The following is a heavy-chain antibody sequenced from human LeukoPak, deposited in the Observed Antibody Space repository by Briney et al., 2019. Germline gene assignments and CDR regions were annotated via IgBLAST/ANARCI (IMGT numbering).Heavy chain of an antibody. V-gene: IGHV4-59*01. CDR3: ARIKVGATVDY. CDR1: GGSISSYY. D-gene: IGHD1-26*01. Sequence: SETLSLTCTVSGGSISSYYWSWIRQPPGKGLERIGFIDSSGSTNYNPSLKSRVTISVDTSKNQFSLKLSSVTAADTAVYYCARIKVGATVDYWGQGTLVTVSS. J-gene: IGHJ4*02. CDR2: IDSSGST.